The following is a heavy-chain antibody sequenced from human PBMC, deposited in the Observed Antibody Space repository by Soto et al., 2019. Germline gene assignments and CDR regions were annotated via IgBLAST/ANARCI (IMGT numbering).Heavy chain of an antibody. CDR1: GYTFTGYY. V-gene: IGHV1-8*02. D-gene: IGHD5-12*01. CDR2: MNPNSGNT. CDR3: ARASVDSGYEDYGMDV. Sequence: ASVKVSCKASGYTFTGYYMHWVRQATGQGLEWMGWMNPNSGNTGYAQKFQGRVTMTRNTSISTAYMELSSLRSEDTAVYYCARASVDSGYEDYGMDVWGQGTTVTVSS. J-gene: IGHJ6*02.